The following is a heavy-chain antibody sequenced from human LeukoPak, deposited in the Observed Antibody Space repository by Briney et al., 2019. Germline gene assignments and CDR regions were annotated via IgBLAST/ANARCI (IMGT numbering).Heavy chain of an antibody. CDR1: GFNFSSYA. D-gene: IGHD3-16*01. V-gene: IGHV3-30*04. Sequence: PGGSLRLSCAASGFNFSSYAMHWVRQAPGEGLEWVGLISYGGIDKSYADSVKGRFTISRDSSKRTLYLQMNSLRAEDTAMYYCARKSGGASVAFDIGGLGKMVIVFS. CDR3: ARKSGGASVAFDI. CDR2: ISYGGIDK. J-gene: IGHJ3*02.